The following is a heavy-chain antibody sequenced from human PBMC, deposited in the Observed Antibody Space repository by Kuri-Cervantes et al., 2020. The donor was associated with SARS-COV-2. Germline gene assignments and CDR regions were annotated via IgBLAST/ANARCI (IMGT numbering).Heavy chain of an antibody. CDR1: GFTFANYA. CDR2: ISVSGGTT. Sequence: GESLKISCVASGFTFANYAMRWVRQAPGKGLEWVSFISVSGGTTYFADSVKGRFTISRDNSKDTVFMQMNSLRAEDTAVYYCVRRMDVWGKGTTVTVSS. V-gene: IGHV3-23*01. CDR3: VRRMDV. J-gene: IGHJ6*03.